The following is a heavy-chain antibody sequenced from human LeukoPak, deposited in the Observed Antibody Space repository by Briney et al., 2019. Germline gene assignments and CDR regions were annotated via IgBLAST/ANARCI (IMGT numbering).Heavy chain of an antibody. Sequence: PGGSLRLSCAASGFTFSSYWMHWVRHAPGKGLVWVSLINSDGSSTSYADSVKGRFTISRDNAKNTLYLQMNSLRAEDTAVYYCATSRSFDYWGQGTLVTVSS. CDR3: ATSRSFDY. D-gene: IGHD2/OR15-2a*01. CDR1: GFTFSSYW. J-gene: IGHJ4*02. CDR2: INSDGSST. V-gene: IGHV3-74*01.